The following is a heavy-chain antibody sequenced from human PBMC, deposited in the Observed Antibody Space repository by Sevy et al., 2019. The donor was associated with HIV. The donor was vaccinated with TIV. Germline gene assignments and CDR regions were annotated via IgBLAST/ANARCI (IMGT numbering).Heavy chain of an antibody. J-gene: IGHJ6*02. Sequence: GSLRLSCAASGFTFSSYAMSWVRQAPGKGLEWVSTISGSGGRTYYADSVKGRFTISRDNSKNTLYLRMNSLRAEDTAVYYCAKEGERREYSSSWYGEGYYYGMDVWGQGTTVTVSS. D-gene: IGHD6-13*01. CDR2: ISGSGGRT. CDR3: AKEGERREYSSSWYGEGYYYGMDV. CDR1: GFTFSSYA. V-gene: IGHV3-23*01.